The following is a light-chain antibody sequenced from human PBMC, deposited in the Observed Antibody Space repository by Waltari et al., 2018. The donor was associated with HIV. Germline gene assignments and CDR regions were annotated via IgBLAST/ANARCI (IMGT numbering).Light chain of an antibody. CDR2: DDI. CDR1: NIGSKS. V-gene: IGLV3-21*02. Sequence: SYVPTQPPSVSVAPGQTARITCGGNNIGSKSVHWYQQKPGQAPVLVIYDDIGRPSGIPERFSGSNSGNTATLTISMVEAGDEADYYCQVWDSSSDHLFGGGTKVTVL. CDR3: QVWDSSSDHL. J-gene: IGLJ2*01.